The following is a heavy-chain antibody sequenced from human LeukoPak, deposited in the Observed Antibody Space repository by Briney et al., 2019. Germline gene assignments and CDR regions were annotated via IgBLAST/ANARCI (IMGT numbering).Heavy chain of an antibody. V-gene: IGHV1-18*01. CDR2: ISAYNGNT. CDR1: GYTFTSYG. Sequence: ASVKVSCKASGYTFTSYGISWVRQAPGQGLEWMGWISAYNGNTNYAQKLQGRVTMTTDTSTSTAYMELRSLRSDDTAVYYCARRTAKRWDYYGMDVWGQGTTVTVSS. CDR3: ARRTAKRWDYYGMDV. J-gene: IGHJ6*02. D-gene: IGHD4-23*01.